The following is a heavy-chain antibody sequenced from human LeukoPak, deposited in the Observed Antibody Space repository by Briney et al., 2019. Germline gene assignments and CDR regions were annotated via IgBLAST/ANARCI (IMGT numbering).Heavy chain of an antibody. Sequence: GASVKVSCKVSGYTLTELSMHWVRQAPGKGLEWMGGFDPEDGETIYAQKFQGRVTMTEDTSIDTAYMELSSLRSEDTAVYYCATAFDTGYCSGGSCGMFDYWGQGTLVTVSS. CDR1: GYTLTELS. V-gene: IGHV1-24*01. CDR3: ATAFDTGYCSGGSCGMFDY. J-gene: IGHJ4*02. D-gene: IGHD2-15*01. CDR2: FDPEDGET.